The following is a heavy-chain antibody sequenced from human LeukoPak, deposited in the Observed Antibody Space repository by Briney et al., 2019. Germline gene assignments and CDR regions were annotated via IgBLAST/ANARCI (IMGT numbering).Heavy chain of an antibody. J-gene: IGHJ5*02. D-gene: IGHD4-11*01. V-gene: IGHV3-21*01. CDR2: ITRRSTYI. Sequence: GGSLRLSCAASGFTFSSYSMNWVRQAPGKGLEWVSSITRRSTYIYYADSVKGRFTISRDNAKNSLYLQMNSLRAEDTAVYYCARDLTVTSTCWFDRWGQGTLVTVSS. CDR1: GFTFSSYS. CDR3: ARDLTVTSTCWFDR.